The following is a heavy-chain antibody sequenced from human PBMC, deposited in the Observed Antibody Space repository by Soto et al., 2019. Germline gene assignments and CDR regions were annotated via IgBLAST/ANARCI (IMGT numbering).Heavy chain of an antibody. V-gene: IGHV3-9*01. D-gene: IGHD6-13*01. Sequence: RRLSCAASGFAFDDYVMHWVRQPPGRGLEWVSGITWNGGTIRYVDSVKGRFTISRDNAENSLYLQMNSLRPEDTAVYYCAKGGSAALIAPSGRDNWFDPWGQGTQVTVSS. CDR1: GFAFDDYV. J-gene: IGHJ5*02. CDR2: ITWNGGTI. CDR3: AKGGSAALIAPSGRDNWFDP.